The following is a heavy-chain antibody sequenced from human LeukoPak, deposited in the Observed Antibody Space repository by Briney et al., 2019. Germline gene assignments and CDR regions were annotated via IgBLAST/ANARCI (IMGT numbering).Heavy chain of an antibody. V-gene: IGHV3-21*01. D-gene: IGHD5-12*01. J-gene: IGHJ4*02. CDR1: GFTFSSYS. CDR2: ISSSSSYI. CDR3: ATLIVATIEVDY. Sequence: PGGSLGLSCAASGFTFSSYSMNWVRQAPGKGLEWVSSISSSSSYIYYADSVKGRFTISRDNAKNSLYLQMNSLRAEDTAVYYCATLIVATIEVDYWGQGTLVTVSS.